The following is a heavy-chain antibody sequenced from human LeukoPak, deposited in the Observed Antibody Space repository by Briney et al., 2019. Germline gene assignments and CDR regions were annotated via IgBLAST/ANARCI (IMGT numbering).Heavy chain of an antibody. J-gene: IGHJ4*02. D-gene: IGHD6-19*01. Sequence: SETLSLTCTVAGGSISSYYWSLIRQPPGKGLEWIGYIYYSGSTNYNPSLKSRVTISVDTSKNQFSLKLSSVTAADTAVYYCAAKSRAGTYYWGQGTLVTVSS. CDR2: IYYSGST. CDR3: AAKSRAGTYY. V-gene: IGHV4-59*08. CDR1: GGSISSYY.